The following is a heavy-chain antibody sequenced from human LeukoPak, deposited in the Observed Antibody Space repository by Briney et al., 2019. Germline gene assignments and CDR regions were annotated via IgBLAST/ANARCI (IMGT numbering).Heavy chain of an antibody. Sequence: GGSLRLSCAASGFTFSVYWMHWVRQAPGKGLVCVSLIKSDGSSAMYADSVKGRFSISRDNAKNTLYLQMNSLRAEDTAVYFCARELASAAFDYWGQGTPVTVSS. D-gene: IGHD5-12*01. CDR3: ARELASAAFDY. CDR1: GFTFSVYW. CDR2: IKSDGSSA. J-gene: IGHJ4*02. V-gene: IGHV3-74*03.